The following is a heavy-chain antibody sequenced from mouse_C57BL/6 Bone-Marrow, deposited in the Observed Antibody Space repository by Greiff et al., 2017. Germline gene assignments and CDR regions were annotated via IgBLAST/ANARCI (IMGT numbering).Heavy chain of an antibody. CDR2: IYPRDGST. CDR3: AREAAYDYDGPFAY. D-gene: IGHD2-4*01. Sequence: LQESDAELVKPGASVKISCKVSGYTFTDHTIHWMMQRPEQGLEWIGYIYPRDGSTKYNEKFKGKATLTADKSSSTAYMQLNSLTSEDSAVYFCAREAAYDYDGPFAYWGQGTLVTVSA. CDR1: GYTFTDHT. V-gene: IGHV1-78*01. J-gene: IGHJ3*01.